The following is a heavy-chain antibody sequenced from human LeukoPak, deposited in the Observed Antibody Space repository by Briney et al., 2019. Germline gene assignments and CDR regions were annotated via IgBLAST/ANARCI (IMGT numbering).Heavy chain of an antibody. CDR1: GFTFSTYA. CDR3: ARARSSYGYGDALDI. Sequence: GGSLRLSCAASGFTFSTYAMHWVRQAPGKGLEWVAVISYDGSSKYYADSVKGRFTISRENSKNTLYLQMNSLRAEDTAVYYCARARSSYGYGDALDIWGQGTMVTVSS. V-gene: IGHV3-30*04. D-gene: IGHD5-18*01. J-gene: IGHJ3*02. CDR2: ISYDGSSK.